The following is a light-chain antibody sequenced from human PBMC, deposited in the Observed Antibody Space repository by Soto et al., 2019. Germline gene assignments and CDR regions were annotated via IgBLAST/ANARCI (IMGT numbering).Light chain of an antibody. CDR1: SSNIGAGYG. Sequence: QSALTQPPSVSGAPGQRVTISCTGSSSNIGAGYGVHWYQQLPGTVPKLLIYGNSNRPSGVPDRFSGSKSGTSASLAITGLQAEDEADYYCHSYDSSLSGSVFGGGTKLTVL. CDR3: HSYDSSLSGSV. J-gene: IGLJ3*02. CDR2: GNS. V-gene: IGLV1-40*01.